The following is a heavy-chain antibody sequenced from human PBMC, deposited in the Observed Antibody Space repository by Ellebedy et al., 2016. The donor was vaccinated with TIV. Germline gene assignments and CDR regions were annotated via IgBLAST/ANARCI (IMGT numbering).Heavy chain of an antibody. CDR3: AREDRVYASGNHFYYYYAMDV. CDR2: IRQDESEK. Sequence: GESLKISXAASGFSFSGHWMSWVRQAPGKGLEWVANIRQDESEKYYADSVKGRFTISRDNAQNSLYLQMNSLRDEDTALYYCAREDRVYASGNHFYYYYAMDVWGQGTTVTVSS. V-gene: IGHV3-7*01. J-gene: IGHJ6*02. D-gene: IGHD3-10*01. CDR1: GFSFSGHW.